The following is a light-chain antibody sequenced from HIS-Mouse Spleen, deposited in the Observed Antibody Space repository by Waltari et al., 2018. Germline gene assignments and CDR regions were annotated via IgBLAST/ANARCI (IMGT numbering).Light chain of an antibody. V-gene: IGLV3-21*02. CDR1: NIGSKS. Sequence: SYVLTQPPSVSVAPGQTARITCGGNNIGSKSVHWYQQKPGQAPVLVVYDDSDRPSGIPGRCSGSNSGNTATLTISRVEAGDEADYYCQVWDSSSDPVVFGGGTKLTVL. J-gene: IGLJ2*01. CDR2: DDS. CDR3: QVWDSSSDPVV.